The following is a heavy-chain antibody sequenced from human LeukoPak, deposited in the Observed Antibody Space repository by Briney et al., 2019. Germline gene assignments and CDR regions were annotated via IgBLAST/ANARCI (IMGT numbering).Heavy chain of an antibody. J-gene: IGHJ4*02. CDR1: GFIFSTEN. CDR2: ISYDGSNK. V-gene: IGHV3-30-3*01. D-gene: IGHD5-18*01. CDR3: ARVLGGYSYGDY. Sequence: GGSLRLSCEASGFIFSTENMNWVRQAPGKGLEWVAVISYDGSNKYYADSVKGRFTISRDNSKNTLYLQMNSLRAEDTAVYYCARVLGGYSYGDYWGQGTLVTVSS.